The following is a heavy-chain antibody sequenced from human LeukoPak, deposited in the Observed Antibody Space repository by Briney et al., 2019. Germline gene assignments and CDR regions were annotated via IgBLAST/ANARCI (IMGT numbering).Heavy chain of an antibody. J-gene: IGHJ5*02. CDR3: ARDSPLAAAGLYNWFDP. CDR1: GGSISSYY. D-gene: IGHD6-13*01. V-gene: IGHV4-4*07. CDR2: IYTSGST. Sequence: SETLSLTCTVSGGSISSYYWSWIRQPAGKGLEWIGRIYTSGSTNYNPSLKSRVTISIDTSKNQFSLKLSSVTAADTAVYYCARDSPLAAAGLYNWFDPWGQGTLVTVSS.